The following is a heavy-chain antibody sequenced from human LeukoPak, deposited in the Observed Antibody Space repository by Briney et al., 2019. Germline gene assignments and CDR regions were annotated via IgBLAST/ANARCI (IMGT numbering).Heavy chain of an antibody. CDR1: GFTFSSYS. CDR3: AKGRPGVAAPTDP. CDR2: ISSSSSTI. D-gene: IGHD6-6*01. J-gene: IGHJ5*02. Sequence: GGSLRLSCAASGFTFSSYSMDWVRQAPGKGLEWVSYISSSSSTIYYADSVKGRFTISRDNSKNTLYLQTNSLRAEDTAVYYCAKGRPGVAAPTDPWGQGTLVTVSS. V-gene: IGHV3-48*01.